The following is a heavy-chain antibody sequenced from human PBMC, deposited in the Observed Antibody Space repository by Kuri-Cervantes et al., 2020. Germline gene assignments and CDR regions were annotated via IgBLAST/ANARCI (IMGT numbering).Heavy chain of an antibody. CDR2: ISYDGSSK. V-gene: IGHV3-30*03. J-gene: IGHJ6*02. D-gene: IGHD3-3*01. CDR3: ASPPITIFGVVIYYYYGMDV. Sequence: GESLKISCAASGFTFSSYGMHWVRQAPGKGLEWVAVISYDGSSKYYADSVKGRFTISRDNSKNTLYLQMNSLRAEDTAVYYCASPPITIFGVVIYYYYGMDVWGQGTTVTVSS. CDR1: GFTFSSYG.